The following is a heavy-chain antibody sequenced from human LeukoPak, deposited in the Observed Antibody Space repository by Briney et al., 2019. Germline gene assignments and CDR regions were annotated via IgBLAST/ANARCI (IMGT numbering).Heavy chain of an antibody. Sequence: GGTLRLSCAASGFTFSDYYMSWIRQAPGKGLEWFSYISYDSDTMYYADSVKGRFTISRDNAKKSLYLQMNSLRPEDTAVYYCARQRFGQYFDYWGQGTLVTDSS. CDR1: GFTFSDYY. V-gene: IGHV3-11*01. J-gene: IGHJ4*02. CDR2: ISYDSDTM. CDR3: ARQRFGQYFDY. D-gene: IGHD3-10*01.